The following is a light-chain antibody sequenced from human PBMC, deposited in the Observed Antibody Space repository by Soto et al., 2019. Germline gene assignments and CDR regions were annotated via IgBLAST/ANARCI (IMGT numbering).Light chain of an antibody. CDR1: NSNIGRYS. J-gene: IGLJ3*02. CDR2: SDD. V-gene: IGLV1-44*01. Sequence: QSALTQPPSLSGTPGPRVTISCSGSNSNIGRYSVNWYQHFPGTAPKILIYSDDERPSGVPDRFSGSKSGTSASLAISGLQSEDEAEYYCAAWDDNLNGPLFGGGTKLTV. CDR3: AAWDDNLNGPL.